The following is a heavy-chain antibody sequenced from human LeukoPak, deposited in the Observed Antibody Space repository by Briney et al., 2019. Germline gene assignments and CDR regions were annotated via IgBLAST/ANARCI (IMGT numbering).Heavy chain of an antibody. CDR1: GGSFSGYY. J-gene: IGHJ4*02. CDR3: ARRTRYDFWSGLYFDY. CDR2: INHSGST. Sequence: SETLSLTCAVYGGSFSGYYWSWIRQPPGKGLEWIGEINHSGSTNYNPSLKSRVTISVDTSKNQFSLKLSSVTAADTAVYYCARRTRYDFWSGLYFDYWGQGTLVTVSS. D-gene: IGHD3-3*01. V-gene: IGHV4-34*01.